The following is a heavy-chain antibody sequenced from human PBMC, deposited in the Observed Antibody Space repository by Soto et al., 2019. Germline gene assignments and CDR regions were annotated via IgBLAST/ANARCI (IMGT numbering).Heavy chain of an antibody. J-gene: IGHJ4*02. V-gene: IGHV3-53*01. CDR1: GFTVSNNY. D-gene: IGHD6-25*01. CDR2: IYSGGYT. Sequence: EVQLVESGGGLIQPGGSLRLSCAVSGFTVSNNYMSWVRQAPGKGLEGVSVIYSGGYTAYGDSVKGRFTISRDNSKNKLFLKRKSRGAAGAAVYYGGTQRGGGGYWGQGTLVTVSS. CDR3: GTQRGGGGY.